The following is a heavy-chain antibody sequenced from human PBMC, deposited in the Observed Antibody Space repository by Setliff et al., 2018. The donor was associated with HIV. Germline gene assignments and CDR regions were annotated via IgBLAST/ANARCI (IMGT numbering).Heavy chain of an antibody. V-gene: IGHV3-7*01. CDR3: AMSPYSSGLFDY. CDR1: GLTFSSYW. Sequence: GGSLRLSCAASGLTFSSYWMSWVRQAPGKGLEWMANIKEDGSEKYYVDSVKGRFTISRDNSKNTLYLQMNSLRAEDTAVYYCAMSPYSSGLFDYWGQGTLVTVSS. CDR2: IKEDGSEK. J-gene: IGHJ4*02. D-gene: IGHD6-19*01.